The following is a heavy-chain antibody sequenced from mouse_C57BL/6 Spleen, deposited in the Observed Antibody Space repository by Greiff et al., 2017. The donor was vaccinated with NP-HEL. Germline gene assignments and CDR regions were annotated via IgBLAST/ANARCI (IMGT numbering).Heavy chain of an antibody. Sequence: QVHVKQSGAELAKPGASVKLSCKASGYTFTSYWMHWVKQRPGQGLEWIGYINPSSGYTKYNQKFKDKATLTADKSSSTAYMQLSSLTYEDSAVYYCAREEDDSAWFAYWGQGTLVTVSA. CDR3: AREEDDSAWFAY. CDR1: GYTFTSYW. V-gene: IGHV1-7*01. J-gene: IGHJ3*01. D-gene: IGHD2-4*01. CDR2: INPSSGYT.